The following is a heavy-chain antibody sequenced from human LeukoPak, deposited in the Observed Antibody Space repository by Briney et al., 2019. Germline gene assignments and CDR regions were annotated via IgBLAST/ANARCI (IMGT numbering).Heavy chain of an antibody. Sequence: GGSLRLSCAASGFTFSSYWMSWVRQAPGKGLEWVANIKQDGSEKYYVDSVKGRFTISRDNAKNSLYLQMNSLRAEDTAVYYCARDKRYNWPYYYYYYYMDVWGKGTTVTVSS. CDR3: ARDKRYNWPYYYYYYYMDV. CDR2: IKQDGSEK. D-gene: IGHD1-20*01. J-gene: IGHJ6*03. V-gene: IGHV3-7*01. CDR1: GFTFSSYW.